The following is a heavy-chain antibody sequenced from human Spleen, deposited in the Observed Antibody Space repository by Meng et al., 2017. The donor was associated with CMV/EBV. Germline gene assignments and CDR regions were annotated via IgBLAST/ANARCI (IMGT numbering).Heavy chain of an antibody. D-gene: IGHD6-13*01. V-gene: IGHV4-39*07. CDR3: VRDEAGGGRYNWFDP. CDR1: GGSISGDIHY. J-gene: IGHJ5*02. CDR2: VHYTGAT. Sequence: SETLSLTCTVSGGSISGDIHYWTWIRQLPGNRLEWIGGVHYTGATFYNPSLKSRVTLSLDTPNHQFSPKLRSLTAADTAVYFCVRDEAGGGRYNWFDPWGQGILVTVSS.